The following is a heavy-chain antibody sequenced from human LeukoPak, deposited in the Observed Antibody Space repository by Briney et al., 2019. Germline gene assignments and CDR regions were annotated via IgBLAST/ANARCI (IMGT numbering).Heavy chain of an antibody. CDR2: ISSSSSTI. CDR1: GFTFSAYS. J-gene: IGHJ1*01. V-gene: IGHV3-48*02. CDR3: AKDSDYYHSSGYYYAYFQH. Sequence: GGSLRLSCAVSGFTFSAYSMNWVRQAPGKGLEWVSYISSSSSTIYYADSVKGRFTISRDNAKNSLYLQMNSLRDEDTAVYYCAKDSDYYHSSGYYYAYFQHWGQGTLVTVSS. D-gene: IGHD3-22*01.